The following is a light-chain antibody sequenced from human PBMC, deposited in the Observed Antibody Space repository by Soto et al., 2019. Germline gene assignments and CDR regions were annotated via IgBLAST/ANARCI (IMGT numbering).Light chain of an antibody. V-gene: IGKV3-15*01. Sequence: IVMTQSPGTLSVFPGGSATLSCRASQTIDSNFAWYQQKPGQAPRLLIYGSSTRATGIPVRFSGSGSGTELTLTISSPQSEDFAYYYCQQYNRGSPITFGQGTRLEIQ. CDR3: QQYNRGSPIT. CDR1: QTIDSN. CDR2: GSS. J-gene: IGKJ5*01.